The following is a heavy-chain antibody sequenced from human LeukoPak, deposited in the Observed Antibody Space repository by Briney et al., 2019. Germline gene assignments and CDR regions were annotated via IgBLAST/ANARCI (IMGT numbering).Heavy chain of an antibody. J-gene: IGHJ4*02. Sequence: GGSPRLSCAASGFTFSSYSMNWVRQAPGKGLEWVSSISSSSSYIYYADSVKGRFTISRDNAKNSLYLQMNSLRAEDTAVYYCARREVAAEISFGLDYWGQGTLVTVSS. D-gene: IGHD2-15*01. CDR3: ARREVAAEISFGLDY. V-gene: IGHV3-21*01. CDR2: ISSSSSYI. CDR1: GFTFSSYS.